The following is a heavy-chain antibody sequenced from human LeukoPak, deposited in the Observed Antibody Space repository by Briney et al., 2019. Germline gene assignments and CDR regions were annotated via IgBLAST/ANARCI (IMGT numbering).Heavy chain of an antibody. CDR2: IYYSGST. Sequence: SQTLSLTCTVSGGSISSGGYYWSWIRQHPGKGLEWIGYIYYSGSTYYNPSLKSRVTISVDTSKNQFSLKLSSVTAADTAVYYCARDGYSGSREIDAFDIWGQGTMATVSS. J-gene: IGHJ3*02. D-gene: IGHD1-26*01. CDR1: GGSISSGGYY. V-gene: IGHV4-31*03. CDR3: ARDGYSGSREIDAFDI.